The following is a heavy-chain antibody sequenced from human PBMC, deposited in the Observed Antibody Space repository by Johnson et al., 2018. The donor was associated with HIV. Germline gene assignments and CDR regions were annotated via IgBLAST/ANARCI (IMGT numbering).Heavy chain of an antibody. J-gene: IGHJ3*02. CDR3: ARDRVWFGELYAFDI. CDR1: GFTFSSYA. D-gene: IGHD3-10*01. Sequence: QLVESGGGVVQPGRSLRLSCAASGFTFSSYAMHWVRQAPGKGLEWVAVISYDGSNKYYADSVKGRFTISRDNSKNTLYLQMNSLRAEDTAVYYCARDRVWFGELYAFDIWGQGTMVTVSS. CDR2: ISYDGSNK. V-gene: IGHV3-30-3*01.